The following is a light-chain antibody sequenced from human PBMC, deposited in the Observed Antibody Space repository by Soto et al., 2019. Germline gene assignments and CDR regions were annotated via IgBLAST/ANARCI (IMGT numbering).Light chain of an antibody. Sequence: QSVLTQTPSVSGAPGQRVTISCTGSSSNIGAGYDVHWYQQLPGTAPILLIYENNNRPSGVPDRFSGSKSGTSASLAVTGLQAEDEADYYCQSYDSSLTGAIFGGGTKLTVL. CDR3: QSYDSSLTGAI. CDR1: SSNIGAGYD. V-gene: IGLV1-40*01. CDR2: ENN. J-gene: IGLJ2*01.